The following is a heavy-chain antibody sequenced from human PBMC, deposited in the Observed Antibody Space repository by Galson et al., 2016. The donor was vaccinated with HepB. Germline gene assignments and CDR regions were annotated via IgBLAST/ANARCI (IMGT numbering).Heavy chain of an antibody. D-gene: IGHD1-26*01. V-gene: IGHV3-23*01. J-gene: IGHJ4*02. CDR3: AKSRLVGATVFDY. CDR2: VSGIGGST. Sequence: SLRLSCAASGFIFSSYAMSWVRQAPGKGLEWVSTVSGIGGSTYYPDSVKGRFTISRDNSKNMVFLLMNSLRAEDTAVYYCAKSRLVGATVFDYGGQGTLVTVSS. CDR1: GFIFSSYA.